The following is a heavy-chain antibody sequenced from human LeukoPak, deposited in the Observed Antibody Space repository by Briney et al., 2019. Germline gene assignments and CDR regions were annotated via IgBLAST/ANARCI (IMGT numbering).Heavy chain of an antibody. V-gene: IGHV3-15*01. Sequence: PGGSLRLSCAASGFTFSNAWMSWVRQAPGKGLEWVGRIKSKTDGGTTDYAAPVKGRFTISRDDSKNTLYLQMNSLKTEDTAVYYCTTDSPKPGVRGPRGMDVWGQGTTVTVSS. D-gene: IGHD3-10*01. CDR3: TTDSPKPGVRGPRGMDV. CDR2: IKSKTDGGTT. J-gene: IGHJ6*02. CDR1: GFTFSNAW.